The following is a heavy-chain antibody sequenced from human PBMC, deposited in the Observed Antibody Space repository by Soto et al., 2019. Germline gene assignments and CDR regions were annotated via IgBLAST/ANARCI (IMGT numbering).Heavy chain of an antibody. J-gene: IGHJ4*02. CDR3: AKSPGMYYYDSSGYYHYDY. CDR1: GFTFSSYG. Sequence: GGSLRLSCAASGFTFSSYGMHWVRQAPGKGLEWVAVIWYDGSNKYYADSVKGRFTISRDNSKNTLYLQMNSLRAEDTAVYYCAKSPGMYYYDSSGYYHYDYWGQGTLVTVSS. V-gene: IGHV3-33*06. D-gene: IGHD3-22*01. CDR2: IWYDGSNK.